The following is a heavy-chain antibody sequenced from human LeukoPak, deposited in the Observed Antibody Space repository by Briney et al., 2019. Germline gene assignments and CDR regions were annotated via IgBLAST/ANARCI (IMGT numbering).Heavy chain of an antibody. CDR2: ISWNSGSI. CDR3: AKDIYATVDSGSHFDY. V-gene: IGHV3-9*01. CDR1: GFTFDDYA. D-gene: IGHD1-26*01. Sequence: AGGSLRLSCAASGFTFDDYAMHWVRQAPGKGLEWVSGISWNSGSIGYADSVKGRFTISRDNAKNSLYLQMHSLRAEDTALYYCAKDIYATVDSGSHFDYWGQGTLVTVSS. J-gene: IGHJ4*02.